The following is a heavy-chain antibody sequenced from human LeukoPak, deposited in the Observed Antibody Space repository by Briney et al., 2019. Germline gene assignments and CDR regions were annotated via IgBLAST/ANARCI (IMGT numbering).Heavy chain of an antibody. D-gene: IGHD6-19*01. Sequence: GGSLRLSCAASGFTVSSYAMSWVRQAPGKGLEWVSAISGSGGSTYYADSVKGRFTISRDNSKNTLYLQMNSLRAEDTAVHYCAKVGQWLVGDYWGQGTLVTVSS. CDR2: ISGSGGST. CDR1: GFTVSSYA. CDR3: AKVGQWLVGDY. V-gene: IGHV3-23*01. J-gene: IGHJ4*02.